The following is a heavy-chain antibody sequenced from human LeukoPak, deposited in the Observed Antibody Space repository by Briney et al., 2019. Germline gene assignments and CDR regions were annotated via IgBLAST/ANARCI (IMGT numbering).Heavy chain of an antibody. J-gene: IGHJ4*02. Sequence: GGSLRLSCAASGFTFDRFTIHWVRQTPGKGLEWVSLINRRGHTFYADSVKGRFTISRDNAKNSLYLQMNSLRAEDTAVYYCAKGLTYYYGSSLDYWGQGTLVTVSS. CDR1: GFTFDRFT. D-gene: IGHD3-22*01. CDR2: INRRGHT. CDR3: AKGLTYYYGSSLDY. V-gene: IGHV3-43*01.